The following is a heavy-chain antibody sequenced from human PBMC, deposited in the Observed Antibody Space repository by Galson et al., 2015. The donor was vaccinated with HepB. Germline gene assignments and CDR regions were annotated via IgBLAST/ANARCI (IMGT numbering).Heavy chain of an antibody. CDR1: GFTFSSYA. CDR3: AREVLGSCSSTSCYRRYGHAFDI. CDR2: ISYDGSNK. D-gene: IGHD2-2*01. Sequence: SLRLSCAASGFTFSSYAMHWVRQAPGKGLEWVAVISYDGSNKYYADSVKGRFTISRDNSKNTLYLQMNSLRAEDTAVYYCAREVLGSCSSTSCYRRYGHAFDIWGQGTMVTVSS. J-gene: IGHJ3*02. V-gene: IGHV3-30-3*01.